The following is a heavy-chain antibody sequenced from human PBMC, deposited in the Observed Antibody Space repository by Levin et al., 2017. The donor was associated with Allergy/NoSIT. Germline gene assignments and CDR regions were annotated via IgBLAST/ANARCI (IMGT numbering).Heavy chain of an antibody. J-gene: IGHJ4*02. CDR1: GFTFSNYW. CDR2: IKEDGSET. V-gene: IGHV3-7*04. Sequence: GGSLRLSCAASGFTFSNYWMSWVRQAPGKGFEWVANIKEDGSETYYGDSVKGRFTISRDNAKNSLYLQMKGLGAEDTAVYYCARVLGGYDLIAYWGQGTLVTVSS. D-gene: IGHD5-12*01. CDR3: ARVLGGYDLIAY.